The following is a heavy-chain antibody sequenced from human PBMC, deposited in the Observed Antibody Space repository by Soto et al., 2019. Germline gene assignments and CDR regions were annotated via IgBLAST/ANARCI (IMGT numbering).Heavy chain of an antibody. CDR3: ARHVVVPAAMGYYYYYYMDV. Sequence: SETLSLTCTVSGGSISSYYWSWIRQPPGKGLEWIGYIYYSGSTNYNPSLKSRVTISVDTSKNQFSLKLSSVTAADTAVYYCARHVVVPAAMGYYYYYYMDVWGKGTTVTVSS. V-gene: IGHV4-59*08. D-gene: IGHD2-2*01. J-gene: IGHJ6*03. CDR1: GGSISSYY. CDR2: IYYSGST.